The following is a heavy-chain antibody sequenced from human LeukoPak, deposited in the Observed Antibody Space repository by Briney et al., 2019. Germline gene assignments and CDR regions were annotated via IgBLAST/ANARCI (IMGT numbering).Heavy chain of an antibody. CDR1: GFTLSSYA. D-gene: IGHD3-10*01. CDR2: ISPSGDIT. CDR3: AKDDAWLRFGE. V-gene: IGHV3-23*01. J-gene: IGHJ4*02. Sequence: GGSLRLSCAASGFTLSSYAMSWVRQGPGKGLEWVSGISPSGDITYYADSVKGRFTISRDNSKNTLYLEVISLTAEDTAVYYCAKDDAWLRFGEWSQGTLVTVSS.